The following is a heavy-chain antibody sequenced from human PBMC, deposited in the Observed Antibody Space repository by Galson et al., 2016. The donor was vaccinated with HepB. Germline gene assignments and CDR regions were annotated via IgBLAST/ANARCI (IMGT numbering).Heavy chain of an antibody. V-gene: IGHV3-30-3*02. CDR2: ISYDGSNK. D-gene: IGHD2/OR15-2a*01. J-gene: IGHJ4*02. CDR1: GFTFSSYA. CDR3: AKRHEYCPPVGCSVDS. Sequence: SLRLSCAASGFTFSSYAMHWVRQAPGKGLEWVAFISYDGSNKYYADSVKGRFTISRDNSNNMLFLQMSSLRVDDTAVYYCAKRHEYCPPVGCSVDSWGQGTLVSVSS.